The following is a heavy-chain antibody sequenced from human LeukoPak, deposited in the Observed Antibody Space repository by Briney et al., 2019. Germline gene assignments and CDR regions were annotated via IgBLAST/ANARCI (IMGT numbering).Heavy chain of an antibody. D-gene: IGHD5-12*01. CDR1: GYTFTKYY. V-gene: IGHV1-46*01. CDR2: IDPSGGST. Sequence: GASVKVSCKASGYTFTKYYIHWVRQAPGQGLEWMGIIDPSGGSTSYAQKFQGRVSMTRDTSTTTIYMELSSLRSEDTAVYYCARWRSGDTVGMDVWGQGITVTVSS. CDR3: ARWRSGDTVGMDV. J-gene: IGHJ6*02.